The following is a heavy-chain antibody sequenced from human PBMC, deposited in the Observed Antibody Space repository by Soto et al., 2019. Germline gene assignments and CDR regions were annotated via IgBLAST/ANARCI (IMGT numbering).Heavy chain of an antibody. J-gene: IGHJ4*02. CDR1: GGSISSYY. Sequence: PSETLSLTCTVSGGSISSYYWSWIRQPAGKGLEWIGRIYTSWSTNYNPSLTSRVTMSVDTSKNQFSLKLSSVTAADTAVYYCARGSSGWWGARIDYWGQGTLVTVSS. CDR2: IYTSWST. V-gene: IGHV4-4*07. CDR3: ARGSSGWWGARIDY. D-gene: IGHD6-19*01.